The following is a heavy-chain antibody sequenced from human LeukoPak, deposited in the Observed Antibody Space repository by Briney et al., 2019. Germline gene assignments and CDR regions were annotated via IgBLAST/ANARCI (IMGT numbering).Heavy chain of an antibody. J-gene: IGHJ4*02. V-gene: IGHV3-33*01. CDR1: GFTFSSYG. CDR2: IWYDGSNK. D-gene: IGHD2-15*01. CDR3: ARDAGYCSGGSCYPGQFDY. Sequence: GGSLRLSCAATGFTFSSYGMHWVRQAPGKGLEWVAVIWYDGSNKYYADSVKGRFTISRDNSKNTLYLQMNSLRAEDTAVYYCARDAGYCSGGSCYPGQFDYWGQGTLVTVSS.